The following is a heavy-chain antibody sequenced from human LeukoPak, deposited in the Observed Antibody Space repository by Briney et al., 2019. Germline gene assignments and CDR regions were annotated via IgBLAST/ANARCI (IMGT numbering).Heavy chain of an antibody. CDR3: ATHRRSGSGGSENAFEI. CDR1: GFTFMNYGMY. Sequence: LRLSCAVSGFTFMNYGMYWVRQAPGKGLEWIGNIYDSGTTHYNPSLKSRVTISGDTSKNQFSLKLNSVTAADTAIYYCATHRRSGSGGSENAFEIWGQGTMVTLST. V-gene: IGHV4-39*01. D-gene: IGHD5-12*01. J-gene: IGHJ3*02. CDR2: IYDSGTT.